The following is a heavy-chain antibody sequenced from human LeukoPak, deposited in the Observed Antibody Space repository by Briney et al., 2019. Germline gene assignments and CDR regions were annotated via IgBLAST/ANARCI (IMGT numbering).Heavy chain of an antibody. Sequence: SETLSLTCTVSGGSISRYYWSWIRQPPGKGLEWIDYIYSSGRTNYNPSLKSRVTMSVDTSKDQFSLKLASVTAADTAVYYCATGYSSTWCYFDYWGQGTLVTVSS. V-gene: IGHV4-59*01. CDR1: GGSISRYY. CDR3: ATGYSSTWCYFDY. CDR2: IYSSGRT. D-gene: IGHD6-13*01. J-gene: IGHJ4*02.